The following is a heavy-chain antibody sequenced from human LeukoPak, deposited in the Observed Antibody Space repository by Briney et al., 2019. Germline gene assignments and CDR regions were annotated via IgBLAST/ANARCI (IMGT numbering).Heavy chain of an antibody. CDR1: GGSISSSSYY. D-gene: IGHD2-15*01. CDR3: ARRRKNCSGGSCYYFDY. Sequence: KPSETLSLTCTVSGGSISSSSYYWGWIRQPPGKGLEWIGSIYYSGSTYYNPSLKSRVTISVDTSKNQFSLKLSSVTAADTAVYYCARRRKNCSGGSCYYFDYWGQGTLVTVSS. J-gene: IGHJ4*02. CDR2: IYYSGST. V-gene: IGHV4-39*01.